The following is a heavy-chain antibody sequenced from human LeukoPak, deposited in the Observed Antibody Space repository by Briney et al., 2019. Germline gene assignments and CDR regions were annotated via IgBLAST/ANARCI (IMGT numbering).Heavy chain of an antibody. Sequence: ESGPTLVNPTQTLTLTCTFSGFSLSTSGVGVGWIRQPPGKALEWLSLIYWDDDKRYSPSLKSRLTITKDTSKNQVVLTMTNMDLVDTATYYCAHRRSGERYFHYWGQGTLVTVSS. CDR3: AHRRSGERYFHY. CDR1: GFSLSTSGVG. D-gene: IGHD4-17*01. J-gene: IGHJ4*02. V-gene: IGHV2-5*02. CDR2: IYWDDDK.